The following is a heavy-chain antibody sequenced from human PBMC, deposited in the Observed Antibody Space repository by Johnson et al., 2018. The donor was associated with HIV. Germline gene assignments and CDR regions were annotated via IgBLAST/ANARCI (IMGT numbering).Heavy chain of an antibody. CDR2: ISGSGGST. J-gene: IGHJ3*02. CDR3: AKDPGWFGEPGDAFDI. V-gene: IGHV3-23*04. CDR1: GFTFSSYA. Sequence: VHLVESGGGLVQPGGYLRLSCAASGFTFSSYAMSWVRQAPGKGLEWVSAISGSGGSTYYADSVKGRFTISRDNSKNTLYLQMNSLRAEDTAVYYCAKDPGWFGEPGDAFDIGGQGTMVTVSS. D-gene: IGHD3-10*01.